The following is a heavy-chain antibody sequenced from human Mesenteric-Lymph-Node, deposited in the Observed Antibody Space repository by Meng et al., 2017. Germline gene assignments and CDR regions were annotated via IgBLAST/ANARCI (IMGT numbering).Heavy chain of an antibody. V-gene: IGHV1-18*01. CDR3: ARAVAGTRYIYRYFDY. CDR1: GYTFTSYG. D-gene: IGHD6-19*01. Sequence: ASVKVSCKASGYTFTSYGISWVRQAPGQGLEWMGWISAYNGNTNYAQKLQGRVTMTTDTSTSTAYMELRSLRSDDTAVYYCARAVAGTRYIYRYFDYWGQGTLVTVSS. CDR2: ISAYNGNT. J-gene: IGHJ4*02.